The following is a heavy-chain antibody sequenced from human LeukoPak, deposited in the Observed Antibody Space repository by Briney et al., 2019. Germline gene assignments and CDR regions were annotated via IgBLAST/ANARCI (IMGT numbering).Heavy chain of an antibody. CDR2: ILFDGSSE. CDR3: ARDKEVGQPGHWFDT. CDR1: GFTFNSYA. D-gene: IGHD3-10*01. V-gene: IGHV3-30-3*01. J-gene: IGHJ5*02. Sequence: GGSLRLSCAASGFTFNSYAMHWVRQAPGKGLEWVAVILFDGSSEYYADSVKGRFTISRDNSKNTLYVQMNSLRAEDTAVYYCARDKEVGQPGHWFDTWGQETLVTVSS.